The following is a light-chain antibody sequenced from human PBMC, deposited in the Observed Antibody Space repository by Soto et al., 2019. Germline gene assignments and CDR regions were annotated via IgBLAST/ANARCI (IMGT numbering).Light chain of an antibody. CDR2: YDS. J-gene: IGLJ2*01. V-gene: IGLV3-21*04. CDR1: NIGSKS. Sequence: SYELTQPPSVSVAPGKTARITCGGSNIGSKSVHWYQQKSNQAPVLVIYYDSARPSGIPERLSGANSGNTATLTISRVEAGDEADYYCQVWDSSSDHVVFGGGTKLTVL. CDR3: QVWDSSSDHVV.